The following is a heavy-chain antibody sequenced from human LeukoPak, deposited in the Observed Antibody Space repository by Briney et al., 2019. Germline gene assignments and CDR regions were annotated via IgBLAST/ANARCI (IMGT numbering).Heavy chain of an antibody. CDR3: VRDYSNFVQGD. V-gene: IGHV4-39*02. CDR1: GDSISSSHYY. J-gene: IGHJ4*02. Sequence: PSETLSLTCTVSGDSISSSHYYWGWIRQSPGKGLEWIGSIYSGGETHYNPSLNSRITIFLDTSKNRFSLNLISVTATDTAVYYCVRDYSNFVQGDWGQGTLVTVSS. D-gene: IGHD4-11*01. CDR2: IYSGGET.